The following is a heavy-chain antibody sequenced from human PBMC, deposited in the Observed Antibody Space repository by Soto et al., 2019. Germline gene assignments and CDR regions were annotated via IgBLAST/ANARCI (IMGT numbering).Heavy chain of an antibody. D-gene: IGHD5-12*01. V-gene: IGHV4-4*02. J-gene: IGHJ4*02. CDR1: GASIGTNNW. CDR3: AVPGRGDFDY. Sequence: SETLSLTCAVSGASIGTNNWWSWVRQPPGKGLEWIGEVYHSGTTNCNPSLKSRVTISIDKSKNQFSLTLTSMTAADTALYYCAVPGRGDFDYWSQGTLVTSPQ. CDR2: VYHSGTT.